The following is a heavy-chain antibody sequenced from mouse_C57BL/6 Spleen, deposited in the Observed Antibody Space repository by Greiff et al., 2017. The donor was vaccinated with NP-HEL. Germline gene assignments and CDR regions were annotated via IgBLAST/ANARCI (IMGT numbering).Heavy chain of an antibody. V-gene: IGHV1-19*01. J-gene: IGHJ4*01. D-gene: IGHD3-2*02. CDR1: GYTFTDYY. CDR3: ARQHRLPRDAMDY. CDR2: INPYNGGT. Sequence: VQLQQSGPVLVKPGASVKMSCKASGYTFTDYYMNWVKQSHGKSLEWIGVINPYNGGTSYNQKFKGKATLTVDKSSSTAYMELNSLTSEDSAVYYCARQHRLPRDAMDYWGQGTSVTVAS.